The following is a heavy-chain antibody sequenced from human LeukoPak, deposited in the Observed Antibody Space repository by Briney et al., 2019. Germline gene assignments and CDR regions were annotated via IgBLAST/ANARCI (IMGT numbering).Heavy chain of an antibody. CDR1: GFTFNSYS. J-gene: IGHJ6*04. V-gene: IGHV3-21*01. CDR2: ISGSNSYI. CDR3: AELGITMIGGV. Sequence: GGSLRLSCAASGFTFNSYSMNWVRQAPGKGLEWVSSISGSNSYIYYADSMKGRFTISRDNAKNSLYLQMNSLRAEDTAVYYCAELGITMIGGVWGKGTTVTVSS. D-gene: IGHD3-10*02.